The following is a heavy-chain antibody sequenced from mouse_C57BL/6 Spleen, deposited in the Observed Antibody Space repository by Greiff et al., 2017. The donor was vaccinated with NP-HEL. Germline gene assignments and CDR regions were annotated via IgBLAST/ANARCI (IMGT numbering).Heavy chain of an antibody. Sequence: EVQLQESGGGLVQPGGSLSLSCAASGFTFTDYYMSWVRQPPGKALEWLGFIRNKANGYTTEYSASVKGRFTISRDNSQSILYLQMNALRAEDSATYYCARIYYYGSSSFDYWGQGTTLTVSS. J-gene: IGHJ2*01. D-gene: IGHD1-1*01. CDR3: ARIYYYGSSSFDY. CDR1: GFTFTDYY. V-gene: IGHV7-3*01. CDR2: IRNKANGYTT.